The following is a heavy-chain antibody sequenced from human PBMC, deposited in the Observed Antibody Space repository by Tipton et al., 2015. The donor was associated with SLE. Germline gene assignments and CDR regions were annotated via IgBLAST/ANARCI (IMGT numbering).Heavy chain of an antibody. CDR2: IFFSGNT. D-gene: IGHD1-1*01. CDR3: ARSTNWNSAAYYFDL. J-gene: IGHJ4*02. CDR1: GGSISSHY. V-gene: IGHV4-59*11. Sequence: TLSLTCTVSGGSISSHYWSWIRQPPWKGLEWIGYIFFSGNTKYNPSLNSRITMSIDTSKDQFSLRLTSVTAADTAIYYCARSTNWNSAAYYFDLWGQGKLVTVSS.